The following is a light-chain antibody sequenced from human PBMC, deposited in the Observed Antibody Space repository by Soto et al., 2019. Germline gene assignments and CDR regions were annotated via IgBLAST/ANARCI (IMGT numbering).Light chain of an antibody. Sequence: QSALTQPPSASGSPGQSVTISCTGTSSDVGGYNSVSWYQQHPGKAPKLMIYEVTKRPSGVPDRFSGSKSGNTASLTVSGLQAEDEADYYCSSYAGSNNFVLFGGGTKVTVL. CDR2: EVT. V-gene: IGLV2-8*01. J-gene: IGLJ2*01. CDR1: SSDVGGYNS. CDR3: SSYAGSNNFVL.